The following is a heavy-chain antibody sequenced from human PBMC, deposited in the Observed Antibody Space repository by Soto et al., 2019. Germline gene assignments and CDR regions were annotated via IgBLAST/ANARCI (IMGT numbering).Heavy chain of an antibody. J-gene: IGHJ6*02. D-gene: IGHD2-2*01. Sequence: GGSLRLSCAASGFTFSSYGMHWVRQAPGKGLEWVAVIWYDGSNKYYADSVKGRFTISRDNSKNTLYLQMNSLRAEDTAVYYCAREKASNCSSSSCFGQPHYYYYGMDVWGQGTTVTVSS. V-gene: IGHV3-33*01. CDR1: GFTFSSYG. CDR3: AREKASNCSSSSCFGQPHYYYYGMDV. CDR2: IWYDGSNK.